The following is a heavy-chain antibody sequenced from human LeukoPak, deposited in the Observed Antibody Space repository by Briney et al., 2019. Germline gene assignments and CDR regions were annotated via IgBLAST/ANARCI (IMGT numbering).Heavy chain of an antibody. CDR3: AKGPAKGSPYYFDY. V-gene: IGHV3-23*01. J-gene: IGHJ4*02. Sequence: GGSLRLSCAASGFTFSGYAMSWVRQAPGKGLEWVSGISGGGANTYYADSVKGRFTISRDNSKNTLYLQMNSLRAEDTAVYYCAKGPAKGSPYYFDYWGQGTLVTVSS. CDR2: ISGGGANT. CDR1: GFTFSGYA. D-gene: IGHD4/OR15-4a*01.